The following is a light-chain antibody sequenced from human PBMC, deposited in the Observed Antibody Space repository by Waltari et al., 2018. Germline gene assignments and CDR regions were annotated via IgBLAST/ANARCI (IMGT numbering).Light chain of an antibody. V-gene: IGLV3-1*01. CDR3: QVWDSSTYMV. Sequence: SYEVTQSPSMSVSPGQTARITCSGNNLANKYVCWYQQKPGQSPVLVIYQDRKRPSGIPGRFYGPNSGDPATLTISETQSMDEGDYFCQVWDSSTYMVFGGGTKLTVL. J-gene: IGLJ2*01. CDR2: QDR. CDR1: NLANKY.